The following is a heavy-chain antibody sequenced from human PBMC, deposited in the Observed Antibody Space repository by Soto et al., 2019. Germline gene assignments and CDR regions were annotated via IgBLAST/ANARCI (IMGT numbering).Heavy chain of an antibody. CDR2: IYYSGST. CDR3: ARGLILPYYFDY. D-gene: IGHD2-15*01. Sequence: QVQLQESGPGLVKPSETLSLTCTVSGGSISSYYWSWIRQPPGKGLEWIGYIYYSGSTNYNPSLKSRVTISVDTSKNQFSLKLSSVTAADTAVYYCARGLILPYYFDYWGQGTLVTVSS. V-gene: IGHV4-59*01. CDR1: GGSISSYY. J-gene: IGHJ4*02.